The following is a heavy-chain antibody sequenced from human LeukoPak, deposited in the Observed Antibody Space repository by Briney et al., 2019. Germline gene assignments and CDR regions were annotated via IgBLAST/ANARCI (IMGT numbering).Heavy chain of an antibody. Sequence: SETLSLTCVVSGGSISSGGYSWNWIRQPPGKGLEWIGYIYNSGTTSYNPSLKSRVTMSVDTSKNQFSLKLSSVTAADTAVYYCARGRGPAYCGGDCHRHFDYWGQGTLVTVSS. CDR1: GGSISSGGYS. CDR3: ARGRGPAYCGGDCHRHFDY. CDR2: IYNSGTT. D-gene: IGHD2-21*02. J-gene: IGHJ4*02. V-gene: IGHV4-30-4*07.